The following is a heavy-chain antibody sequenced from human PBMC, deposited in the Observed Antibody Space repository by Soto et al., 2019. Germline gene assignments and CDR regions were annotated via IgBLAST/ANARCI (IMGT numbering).Heavy chain of an antibody. D-gene: IGHD2-21*02. Sequence: GAALKISFNGSGYSFTSYWVGRVRPMPGKGLEWRGIIYPGDSDTRYSPSFQGQVTISADKSISTADLQWSSLKASDTAMYYCARVGCGGDCYYYYYYGMDVWGQGTTVTVSS. CDR1: GYSFTSYW. V-gene: IGHV5-51*01. J-gene: IGHJ6*02. CDR2: IYPGDSDT. CDR3: ARVGCGGDCYYYYYYGMDV.